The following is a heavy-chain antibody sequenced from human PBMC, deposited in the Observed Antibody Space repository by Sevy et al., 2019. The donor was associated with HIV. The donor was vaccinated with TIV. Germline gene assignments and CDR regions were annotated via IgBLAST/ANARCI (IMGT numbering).Heavy chain of an antibody. Sequence: GGSLRLSCAASGFTFSDYAMHWVRLIPGKGLEWVSGISWNSGSIGYAASVKVCFSISRDKAKNSLHLQMNSLRIMDTSIYYVARAQVSCVVNFCFGVSINSFDFWGQGTMVTVSS. CDR2: ISWNSGSI. V-gene: IGHV3-9*01. D-gene: IGHD3-3*01. CDR3: ARAQVSCVVNFCFGVSINSFDF. J-gene: IGHJ3*01. CDR1: GFTFSDYA.